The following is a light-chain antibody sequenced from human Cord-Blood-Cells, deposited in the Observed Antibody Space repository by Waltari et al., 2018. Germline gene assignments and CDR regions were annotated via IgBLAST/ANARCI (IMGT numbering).Light chain of an antibody. CDR2: EVS. Sequence: QSALTQPASVSGSPGQSITISCTGTSSDVGSYNLVSWYHQHPGKAPKLMIYEVSKRPSGVSKRFSGSKSGNTASLTIAGLQAEDEADYYCCSYAGSSTLVFGGGTKLTVL. CDR1: SSDVGSYNL. CDR3: CSYAGSSTLV. V-gene: IGLV2-23*02. J-gene: IGLJ2*01.